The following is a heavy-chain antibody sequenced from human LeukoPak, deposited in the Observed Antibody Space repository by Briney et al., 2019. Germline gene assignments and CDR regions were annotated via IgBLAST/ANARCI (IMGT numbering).Heavy chain of an antibody. CDR2: IYYSGST. D-gene: IGHD6-19*01. V-gene: IGHV4-59*12. Sequence: SETLSFTCTVSGGSISTYYWSWIRQPPGKGLEWIGYIYYSGSTRYNPSLKSRVTISVDTSKNQFSLKLSSVTAADTAVYYCAREKVGSSGCPDYWGQGTLVTVSS. CDR1: GGSISTYY. CDR3: AREKVGSSGCPDY. J-gene: IGHJ4*02.